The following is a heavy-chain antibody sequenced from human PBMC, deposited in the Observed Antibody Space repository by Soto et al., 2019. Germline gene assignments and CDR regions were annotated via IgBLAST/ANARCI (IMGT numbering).Heavy chain of an antibody. Sequence: GGSLRLSCAASGFTFSSYWMSWVRQAPGKGLEWVVNIKQDGSEKYYVDSVKGRFTISRDNAKNSLYLQMNSLRAEDTAVYYCARDSLYYDFWSGPTDFDYWGQGTLVTLL. J-gene: IGHJ4*02. CDR3: ARDSLYYDFWSGPTDFDY. D-gene: IGHD3-3*01. CDR1: GFTFSSYW. V-gene: IGHV3-7*01. CDR2: IKQDGSEK.